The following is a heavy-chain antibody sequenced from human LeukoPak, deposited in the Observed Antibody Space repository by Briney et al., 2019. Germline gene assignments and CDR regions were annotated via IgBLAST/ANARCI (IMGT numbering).Heavy chain of an antibody. CDR1: GFTFSNYA. J-gene: IGHJ4*02. V-gene: IGHV4-39*01. Sequence: GSLRLSCAASGFTFSNYAMSWIRQPPGKGLEWIGSIYYSGSTYYNPSLKSRVTISVDTSKNQFSLKLSSVTAADTAVYYCARSGYSYGSDYWGQGTLVTVSS. D-gene: IGHD5-18*01. CDR2: IYYSGST. CDR3: ARSGYSYGSDY.